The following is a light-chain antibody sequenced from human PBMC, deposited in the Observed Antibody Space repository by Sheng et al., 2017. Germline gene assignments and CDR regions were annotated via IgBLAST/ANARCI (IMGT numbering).Light chain of an antibody. V-gene: IGKV1-27*01. CDR1: RDIGNY. J-gene: IGKJ1*01. CDR2: GAS. CDR3: QQYASYWT. Sequence: DIQMTQSPSSLSASVGDRVSFTCRASRDIGNYLAWYQQKPGKVPKLLIFGASTLRSGVPSRFSGSGSGTDFTLTISSLQPEDVATYYCQQYASYWTFGQGTKVEIK.